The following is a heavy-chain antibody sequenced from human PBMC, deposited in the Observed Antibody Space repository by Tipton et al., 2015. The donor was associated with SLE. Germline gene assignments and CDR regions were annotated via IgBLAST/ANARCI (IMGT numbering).Heavy chain of an antibody. CDR1: GGSISSSSYY. D-gene: IGHD3-3*01. CDR2: IYYSGST. Sequence: TLSLTCTVSGGSISSSSYYWGWIRQPPGKGLEWIGNIYYSGSTYYNPSLKSRVTISVDTSKNQFSLKLSSVTAADTAVYYCVSFTIFGVVGDYMDVWGKGTTVTISS. V-gene: IGHV4-39*01. CDR3: VSFTIFGVVGDYMDV. J-gene: IGHJ6*03.